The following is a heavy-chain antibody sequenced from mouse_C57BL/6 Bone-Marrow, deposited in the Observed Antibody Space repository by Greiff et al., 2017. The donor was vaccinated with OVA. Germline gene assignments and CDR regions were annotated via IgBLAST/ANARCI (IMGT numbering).Heavy chain of an antibody. J-gene: IGHJ4*01. CDR1: GFSLTSYG. CDR2: IWSGGST. Sequence: VHLVESGPGLVQPSQSLSITCTVSGFSLTSYGVHWVRQPPGKGLEWLGVIWSGGSTDYNAAFISRLSISKDNSKSQVFFKMNSLQADDTAIYYCAKKGLGTMDYWGQGTSVTVSS. D-gene: IGHD4-1*01. CDR3: AKKGLGTMDY. V-gene: IGHV2-4*01.